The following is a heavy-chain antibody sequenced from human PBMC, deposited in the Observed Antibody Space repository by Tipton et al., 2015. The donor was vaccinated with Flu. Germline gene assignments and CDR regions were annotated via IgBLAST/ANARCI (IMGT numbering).Heavy chain of an antibody. V-gene: IGHV4-61*02. D-gene: IGHD6-19*01. CDR1: GGSISRGSYY. Sequence: TLSLTCTVSGGSISRGSYYYNWIRQPAGEGLEWIGRIYTNTNTNYKASLKSRVTISVDTSKNQFSLKLSSVTAADTAVYYCARHSGWFDPWGQGTLVTVSS. CDR2: IYTNTNT. CDR3: ARHSGWFDP. J-gene: IGHJ5*02.